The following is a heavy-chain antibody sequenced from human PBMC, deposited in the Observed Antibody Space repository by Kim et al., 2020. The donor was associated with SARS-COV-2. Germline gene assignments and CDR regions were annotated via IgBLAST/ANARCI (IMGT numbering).Heavy chain of an antibody. Sequence: GGSLRLSCAASGFTFSSYSMNWVRQAPGKGLEWVSSISSSSSYIYYADSVKGRFTISRDNAKNSLYLQMNSLRAEDTAVYYCVGPRLVRLWFGGVDPWGQGTLVTLPS. V-gene: IGHV3-21*01. CDR3: VGPRLVRLWFGGVDP. CDR1: GFTFSSYS. D-gene: IGHD3-10*01. J-gene: IGHJ5*02. CDR2: ISSSSSYI.